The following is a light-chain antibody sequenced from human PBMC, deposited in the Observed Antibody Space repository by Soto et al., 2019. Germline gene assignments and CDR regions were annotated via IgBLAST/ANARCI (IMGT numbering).Light chain of an antibody. J-gene: IGKJ1*01. CDR1: QSTSSGY. Sequence: EIXLTQSAGNLXLSPGERASLXCRASQSTSSGYRVWHQREPSQAPRLLNYAASRRAHGSPDRFSGSGSVTDFTRTISRLEPDDFAVYCGQQYGSSPWTFGQGTKVDIK. V-gene: IGKV3-20*01. CDR3: QQYGSSPWT. CDR2: AAS.